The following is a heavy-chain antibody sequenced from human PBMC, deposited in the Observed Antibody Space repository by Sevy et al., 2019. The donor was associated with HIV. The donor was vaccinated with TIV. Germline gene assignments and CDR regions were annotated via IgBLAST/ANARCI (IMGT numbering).Heavy chain of an antibody. CDR1: GGTFRNYA. Sequence: ASVKVSCRPSGGTFRNYAISWVRQAPGQGLEWMGGIIPILGTSNYAQKFQDRVTITADKYTSTAYMELSSLKSEDTAVYYCARVPNNYDTSDYYEFDYWGQGTLVTVSS. J-gene: IGHJ4*02. CDR2: IIPILGTS. V-gene: IGHV1-69*10. CDR3: ARVPNNYDTSDYYEFDY. D-gene: IGHD3-22*01.